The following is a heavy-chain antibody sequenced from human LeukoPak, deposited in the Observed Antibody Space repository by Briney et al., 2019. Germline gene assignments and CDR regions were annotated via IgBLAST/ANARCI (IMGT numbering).Heavy chain of an antibody. CDR1: GDSVSSNSAA. D-gene: IGHD1-26*01. Sequence: SQTLTLTCAISGDSVSSNSAAWNWNRQSPSRGLEWLGRTDYRTKWYNDYAVSVKSRITINPATSKNHFSLQLNAVTPEESSVYYCARGTQGGGSYPRPYYHGMDVWRQGTTVTVS. V-gene: IGHV6-1*01. CDR2: TDYRTKWYN. J-gene: IGHJ6*02. CDR3: ARGTQGGGSYPRPYYHGMDV.